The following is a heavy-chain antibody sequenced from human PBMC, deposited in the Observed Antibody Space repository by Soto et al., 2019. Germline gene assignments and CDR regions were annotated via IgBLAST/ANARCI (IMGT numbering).Heavy chain of an antibody. CDR1: GGTFSSYA. CDR2: IIPIFGTA. CDR3: ARDHVVVVVAATPGGWFDP. V-gene: IGHV1-69*06. Sequence: QVQLVQSGAEVKKPGSSVKVSCKASGGTFSSYAISWVRQAPGQGLEWMGGIIPIFGTANYAQKFQGRVTITADKSTSTAYMELSSLRSEDTAVYYCARDHVVVVVAATPGGWFDPWGQGPLVTVSS. D-gene: IGHD2-15*01. J-gene: IGHJ5*02.